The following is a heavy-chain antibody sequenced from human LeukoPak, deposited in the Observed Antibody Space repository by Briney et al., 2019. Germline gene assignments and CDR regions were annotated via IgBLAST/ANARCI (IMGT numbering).Heavy chain of an antibody. V-gene: IGHV4-38-2*02. Sequence: SETLSLTCTVSGYSISSGYYWGWIRQPPGKGLEWIGTIRHSGTTYYNPSLKSRVTISIDSSKNQFSLKLSSVTAADTAVYYCARDRVGYSYGYGDSQLDYWGQGTLVTVSS. D-gene: IGHD5-18*01. CDR3: ARDRVGYSYGYGDSQLDY. J-gene: IGHJ4*02. CDR1: GYSISSGYY. CDR2: IRHSGTT.